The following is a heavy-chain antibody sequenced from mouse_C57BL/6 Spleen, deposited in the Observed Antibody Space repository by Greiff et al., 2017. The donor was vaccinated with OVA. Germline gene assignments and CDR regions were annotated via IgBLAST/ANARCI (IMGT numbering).Heavy chain of an antibody. CDR1: GYTFTSYW. CDR3: ARGATGVYCDV. D-gene: IGHD3-1*01. CDR2: IDPSDSYT. V-gene: IGHV1-69*01. Sequence: QVQLQQPGAELVMPGASVKLSCKASGYTFTSYWMHWVKQRPGQGLEWIGEIDPSDSYTNYNQKFKGKSTLTVDKSSSTAYMQLSSLTSEDSAVYYCARGATGVYCDVWGTGTTVTVSS. J-gene: IGHJ1*03.